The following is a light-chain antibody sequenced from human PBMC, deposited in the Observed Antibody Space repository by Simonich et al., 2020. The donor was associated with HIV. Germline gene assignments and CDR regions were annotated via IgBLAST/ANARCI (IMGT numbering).Light chain of an antibody. CDR1: SRYVGSYNY. Sequence: QSALTQPASVSGSPGQSLTISSTGTSRYVGSYNYVLWYQQHPGKAPKTMIYYVTKRPSGVSKRFSGSKSGNTASLTISGLQADDEADYYCSSYTTSSTMFGGGTKLTVL. J-gene: IGLJ3*02. CDR2: YVT. V-gene: IGLV2-14*01. CDR3: SSYTTSSTM.